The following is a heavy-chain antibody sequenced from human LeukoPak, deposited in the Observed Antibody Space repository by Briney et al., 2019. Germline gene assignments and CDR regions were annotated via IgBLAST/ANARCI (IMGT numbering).Heavy chain of an antibody. CDR3: AREGYSLYYFDY. CDR2: IYYSGST. Sequence: SETLSLTCIVSGGSISSYYWTWMRQAPGKGLEWIGYIYYSGSTNYNPSLKSRVTISVDTSKNQFSLKLSSVTAADTAVYYCAREGYSLYYFDYWGQGTLVTVSS. V-gene: IGHV4-59*01. CDR1: GGSISSYY. J-gene: IGHJ4*02. D-gene: IGHD2-21*01.